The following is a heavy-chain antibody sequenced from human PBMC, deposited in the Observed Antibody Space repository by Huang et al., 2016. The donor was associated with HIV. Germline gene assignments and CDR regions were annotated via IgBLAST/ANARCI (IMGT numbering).Heavy chain of an antibody. V-gene: IGHV4-59*11. CDR2: VYSSGSA. D-gene: IGHD1-26*01. CDR1: GGSITSHY. CDR3: ARSNTGNYFLKKYYFDN. J-gene: IGHJ4*02. Sequence: QVQLQESGPGLVKPSETLSLSCTVSGGSITSHYWSWVRQPPGRGLEWLGHVYSSGSAIYNPSLKSRVTLSVDSSKNQFSLKLTSLTAADTAVYYCARSNTGNYFLKKYYFDNWGQGTLVTVSS.